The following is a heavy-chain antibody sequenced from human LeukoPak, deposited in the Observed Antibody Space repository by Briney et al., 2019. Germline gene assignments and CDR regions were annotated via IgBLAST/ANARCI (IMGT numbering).Heavy chain of an antibody. J-gene: IGHJ4*02. CDR3: ARGSWAASIDY. CDR2: IIPIFGTA. V-gene: IGHV1-69*06. CDR1: GGTFSSYA. D-gene: IGHD2-15*01. Sequence: RASVKVSCKASGGTFSSYAISWVRQAPGQGLEWMGGIIPIFGTANYAQKFQGRVTITADKSTSTAYMELSSLRSEDTAVYYCARGSWAASIDYWGQRTLVTVSS.